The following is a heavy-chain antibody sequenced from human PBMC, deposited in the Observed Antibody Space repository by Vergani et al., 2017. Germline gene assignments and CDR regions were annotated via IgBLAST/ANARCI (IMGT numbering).Heavy chain of an antibody. D-gene: IGHD5-12*01. CDR1: GFTFSSYA. CDR3: AKAETTLATIFLPFDP. J-gene: IGHJ5*02. Sequence: EVQLSESGGGLVQPGGSLRLSCAASGFTFSSYAMSWVRQAPGKGLEWVSAISGSGGSTSYADSVKGRFTISRDNSKNTLYLQMNSLRAEDTAVYYCAKAETTLATIFLPFDPWGQGTLVTVSS. V-gene: IGHV3-23*01. CDR2: ISGSGGST.